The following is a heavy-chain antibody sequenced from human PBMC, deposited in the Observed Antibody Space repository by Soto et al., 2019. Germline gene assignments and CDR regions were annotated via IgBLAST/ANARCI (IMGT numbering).Heavy chain of an antibody. J-gene: IGHJ6*02. CDR1: GGTFSSYA. CDR3: ARALQYCSDTSCHVGMDV. Sequence: VASVKVSCKASGGTFSSYAISWVRQAPGQGFEWMGGIIPIFGTANYAQKFQGRVTIIADESTSTAYMELSSLRSEDTAMYYCARALQYCSDTSCHVGMDVWGQGTTVTVS. V-gene: IGHV1-69*13. CDR2: IIPIFGTA. D-gene: IGHD2-2*01.